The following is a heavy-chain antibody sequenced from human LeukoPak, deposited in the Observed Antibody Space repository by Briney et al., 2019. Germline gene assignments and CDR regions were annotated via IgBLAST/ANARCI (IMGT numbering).Heavy chain of an antibody. CDR3: ARAPEYYYDSSGYYEFDY. V-gene: IGHV3-21*01. CDR1: GFTFSSYS. J-gene: IGHJ4*02. Sequence: PGGSLRLSCAASGFTFSSYSMNWVRQAPGKGLEWVSSISSSSYIYYADSVKGRFTISRDNAKNSLYLQMNSLGAEDTAVYYCARAPEYYYDSSGYYEFDYWGQGTLVTVSS. CDR2: ISSSSYI. D-gene: IGHD3-22*01.